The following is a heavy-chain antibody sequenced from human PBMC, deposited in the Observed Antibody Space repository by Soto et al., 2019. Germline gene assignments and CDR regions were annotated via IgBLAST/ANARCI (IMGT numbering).Heavy chain of an antibody. J-gene: IGHJ3*02. CDR1: GFTFSSYA. V-gene: IGHV3-30-3*01. CDR2: ISYDGSNK. D-gene: IGHD2-21*02. CDR3: ARDRFPPAYCGGDCYPDDAFDI. Sequence: GGSLRLSCAASGFTFSSYAMHWVRQAPGKGLEWVAVISYDGSNKYYADSVKGRFTISRDNSKNTLYLQMNSLRAEDTAVYYCARDRFPPAYCGGDCYPDDAFDIWGQGTMVTVSS.